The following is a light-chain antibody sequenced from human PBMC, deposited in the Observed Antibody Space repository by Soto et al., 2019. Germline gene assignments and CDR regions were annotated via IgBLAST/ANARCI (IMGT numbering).Light chain of an antibody. CDR1: SSNIGSNT. V-gene: IGLV1-44*01. CDR3: AAWDDSLYGHYV. Sequence: QSVLTQPPSASGTPGQRVTISCSGSSSNIGSNTVNWYQQLPGTAPKLLIYSNNQRPSGVPDRFSGSKSGTSASLAISGLQSEDEADYYCAAWDDSLYGHYVFVTGTKSPS. J-gene: IGLJ1*01. CDR2: SNN.